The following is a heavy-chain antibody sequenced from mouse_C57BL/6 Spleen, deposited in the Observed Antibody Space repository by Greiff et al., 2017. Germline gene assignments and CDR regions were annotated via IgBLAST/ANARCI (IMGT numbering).Heavy chain of an antibody. CDR3: ARSDDGYFLYAMDY. V-gene: IGHV7-3*01. D-gene: IGHD2-3*01. J-gene: IGHJ4*01. CDR2: IRNKANGYTT. CDR1: GFTFTDYY. Sequence: EVKVVESGGGLVQPGGSLSLSCAASGFTFTDYYMSWVRQPPGKALEWLGFIRNKANGYTTEYSASVKGRFTISRDNSQSILYLQMNALRAEDSATYYCARSDDGYFLYAMDYWGQGTSVTVSS.